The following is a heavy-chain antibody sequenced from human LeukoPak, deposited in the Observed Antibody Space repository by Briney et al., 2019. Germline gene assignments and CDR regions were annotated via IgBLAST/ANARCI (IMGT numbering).Heavy chain of an antibody. Sequence: SETLSLTCTVSGGSISSYYWSWIRQPAGKGLEWIWRIYTSGSTNYNASLKSRVSMSVDTSTNQFSLRLSSVTAADPAVFCCARENSGSYREFDYWGQGTLVTVSS. D-gene: IGHD1-26*01. J-gene: IGHJ4*02. V-gene: IGHV4-4*07. CDR1: GGSISSYY. CDR3: ARENSGSYREFDY. CDR2: IYTSGST.